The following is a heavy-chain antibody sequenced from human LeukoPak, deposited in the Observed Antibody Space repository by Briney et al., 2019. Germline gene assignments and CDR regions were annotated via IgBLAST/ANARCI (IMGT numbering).Heavy chain of an antibody. J-gene: IGHJ5*02. CDR1: GGSISSSSYY. D-gene: IGHD3-9*01. CDR2: IYYSGST. V-gene: IGHV4-39*01. CDR3: ARHGYYDILYP. Sequence: SETLSPTCTVSGGSISSSSYYWGWIRQPPGKGLEWIGSIYYSGSTYYNPSLESRVTISVDTSKNQFSLKLSSVTAADTAVYYCARHGYYDILYPWGQGTLVTVSS.